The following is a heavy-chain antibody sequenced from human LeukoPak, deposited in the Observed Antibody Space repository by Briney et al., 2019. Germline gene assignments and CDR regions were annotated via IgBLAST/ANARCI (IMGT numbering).Heavy chain of an antibody. V-gene: IGHV4-39*07. CDR1: GGSISSGSYY. CDR2: INHSGST. Sequence: PSQTLSLTCTVSGGSISSGSYYWSWIRQPPGKGLEWIGEINHSGSTNYNPSLKSRVTISVDTSKNQFSLKLSSVTAADTAVYYCARGRATVTTTGEYYFDYWGQGTLVTVSS. J-gene: IGHJ4*02. CDR3: ARGRATVTTTGEYYFDY. D-gene: IGHD4-17*01.